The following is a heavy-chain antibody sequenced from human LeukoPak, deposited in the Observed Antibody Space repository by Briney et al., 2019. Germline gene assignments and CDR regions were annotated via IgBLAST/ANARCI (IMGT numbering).Heavy chain of an antibody. CDR3: ARQDCSGTSCSIGPWWFDP. V-gene: IGHV5-51*01. CDR1: GYPFTIYW. CDR2: IDPRDTDT. D-gene: IGHD2-2*01. Sequence: SGESLKISCKGSGYPFTIYWIAWVRQMPGKGLEWMGIIDPRDTDTRYSPSFQGQVTISVDKSISTAYLQWSSLKASDTAMYYCARQDCSGTSCSIGPWWFDPWGQGTLVTVSS. J-gene: IGHJ5*02.